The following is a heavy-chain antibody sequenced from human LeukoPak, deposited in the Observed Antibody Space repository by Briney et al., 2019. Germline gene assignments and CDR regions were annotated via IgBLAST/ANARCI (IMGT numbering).Heavy chain of an antibody. CDR1: GFTFSSYW. Sequence: PGGSLRLTCAASGFTFSSYWMSWARQAPGKGLEWVANIKQDGSEKYYVDSVKGRFTISRDNAKNSLYLQMNSLRAEDTAVYYCAKGSGGVDYWGQGTLVTVSS. CDR3: AKGSGGVDY. CDR2: IKQDGSEK. J-gene: IGHJ4*02. V-gene: IGHV3-7*03.